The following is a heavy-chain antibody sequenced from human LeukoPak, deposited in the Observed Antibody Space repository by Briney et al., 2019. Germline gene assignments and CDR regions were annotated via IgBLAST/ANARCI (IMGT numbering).Heavy chain of an antibody. Sequence: GGSLRLSCAASGFTVSSNSMTWVRQAPGKGLEWVSVIYSGGSTYYADSVKGRFTISRDNSKNTLYLQMNSLRVEDTALYYCARSSVVRGAPYDAFDIWGQGTMVTVSA. V-gene: IGHV3-66*01. D-gene: IGHD3-10*01. CDR2: IYSGGST. CDR1: GFTVSSNS. CDR3: ARSSVVRGAPYDAFDI. J-gene: IGHJ3*02.